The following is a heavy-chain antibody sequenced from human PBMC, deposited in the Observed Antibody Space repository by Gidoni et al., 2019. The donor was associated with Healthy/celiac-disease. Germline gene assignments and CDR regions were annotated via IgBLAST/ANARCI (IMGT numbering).Heavy chain of an antibody. CDR3: TRDTLPGVGILTGYYRH. CDR1: GFTFGDYA. J-gene: IGHJ4*02. CDR2: IRSKAYGGTT. D-gene: IGHD3-9*01. V-gene: IGHV3-49*05. Sequence: EVQLVESGGGLVKPGRSLRLSCTASGFTFGDYALSWFRQAPGKGLEWVGFIRSKAYGGTTEYAASVKGRFTISRDDSKSIAYLQMNSLKTEDTAVYYCTRDTLPGVGILTGYYRHWGQGTLVTVSS.